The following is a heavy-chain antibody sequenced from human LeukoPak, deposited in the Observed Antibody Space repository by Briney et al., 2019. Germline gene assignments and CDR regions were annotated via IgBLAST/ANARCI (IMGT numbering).Heavy chain of an antibody. CDR1: GFTFSSYA. CDR2: ISGSGGST. CDR3: AKGDVVVVAVQFDP. D-gene: IGHD2-15*01. Sequence: SGGSLRLSCAASGFTFSSYAMSWVRQAPGKGLEWVSAISGSGGSTYYADSVKGRFTISRDNSKNTLYLQMNSLRAEDTAVYYCAKGDVVVVAVQFDPWGQGTLVTVSS. V-gene: IGHV3-23*01. J-gene: IGHJ5*02.